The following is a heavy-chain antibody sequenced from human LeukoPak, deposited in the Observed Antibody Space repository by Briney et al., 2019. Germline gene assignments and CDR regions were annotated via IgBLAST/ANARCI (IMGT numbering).Heavy chain of an antibody. D-gene: IGHD2-2*01. J-gene: IGHJ4*02. CDR1: GGSISSYY. V-gene: IGHV4-59*01. Sequence: SETLSLTCTVSGGSISSYYWSWIRQPPGKGLEWIGYVSYSGSTNYDPSLKSRVTISVDTSKNQFSLKLSSVTAADTAVYYCARTFTAGYCSSTSCSGVGVYFDYWGRGTLVTVSS. CDR3: ARTFTAGYCSSTSCSGVGVYFDY. CDR2: VSYSGST.